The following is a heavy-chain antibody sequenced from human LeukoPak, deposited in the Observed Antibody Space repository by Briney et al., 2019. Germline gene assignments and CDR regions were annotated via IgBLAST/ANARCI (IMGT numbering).Heavy chain of an antibody. CDR1: GGSISGSSYY. CDR2: IYYSGST. CDR3: ARVVPAAMYNWFDP. Sequence: PSETLSLTCTVSGGSISGSSYYWGWIRQPPGKGLEWIGSIYYSGSTYYNPSLKSRVTISVDTSKNQFSLKLSSVTAADTAVYYCARVVPAAMYNWFDPWGQGTLVTVSS. V-gene: IGHV4-39*07. D-gene: IGHD2-2*01. J-gene: IGHJ5*02.